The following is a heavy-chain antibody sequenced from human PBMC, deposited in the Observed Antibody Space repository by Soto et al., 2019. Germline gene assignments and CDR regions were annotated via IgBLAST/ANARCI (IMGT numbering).Heavy chain of an antibody. CDR3: ARDSYYYDSSGYTYYYGMDV. Sequence: PGGSLRLSCAASGFTASSNYMSWVRQAPGKGLEWVSVIYSGGSTYYADSVKGRFTISRDNSKNTLYLQMNSLRAEETAVYYCARDSYYYDSSGYTYYYGMDVWGQGTTVTVSS. CDR2: IYSGGST. V-gene: IGHV3-53*01. CDR1: GFTASSNY. D-gene: IGHD3-22*01. J-gene: IGHJ6*02.